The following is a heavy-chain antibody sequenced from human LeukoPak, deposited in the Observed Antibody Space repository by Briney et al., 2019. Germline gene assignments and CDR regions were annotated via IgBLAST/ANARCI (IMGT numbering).Heavy chain of an antibody. Sequence: SQTLSLTCTVSGGSISSGSYYWSWIRQPAGKGLEWIGRIYTSGSTNYNPSLKSRVTISVDTSKNQFSLKLSSVTAADTAVYYCARVGCSSTSCYDDWFDPWGQGTLVTVSS. D-gene: IGHD2-2*01. CDR3: ARVGCSSTSCYDDWFDP. J-gene: IGHJ5*02. CDR1: GGSISSGSYY. CDR2: IYTSGST. V-gene: IGHV4-61*02.